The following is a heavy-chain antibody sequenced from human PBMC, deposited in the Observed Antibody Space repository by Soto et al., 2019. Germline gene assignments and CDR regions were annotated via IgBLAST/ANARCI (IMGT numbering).Heavy chain of an antibody. CDR1: GFTFSSYA. CDR2: ISYDGSNK. Sequence: PGGSLRLSCAASGFTFSSYAMHWVRQAPGKGLEWVAVISYDGSNKYYADSVKGRFTISRDNSKNTLYLQMNSLRAEDTAVYYCARDGPPDFVYWGQGTLFNVSS. CDR3: ARDGPPDFVY. V-gene: IGHV3-30-3*01. J-gene: IGHJ4*02.